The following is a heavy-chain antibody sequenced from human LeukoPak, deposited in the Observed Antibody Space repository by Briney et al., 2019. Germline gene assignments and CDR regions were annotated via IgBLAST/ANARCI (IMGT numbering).Heavy chain of an antibody. D-gene: IGHD3-16*01. J-gene: IGHJ4*02. CDR1: GFTVSDNN. Sequence: GGSLRLSCAASGFTVSDNNMIWVRQAPGKGLEWVSTLHRDGSVRYADSVNGRFTISRDDCKNTLSLQMSSLRDEDTAVYYCVRDHGGGYWGQGTLVTVSS. V-gene: IGHV3-53*01. CDR3: VRDHGGGY. CDR2: LHRDGSV.